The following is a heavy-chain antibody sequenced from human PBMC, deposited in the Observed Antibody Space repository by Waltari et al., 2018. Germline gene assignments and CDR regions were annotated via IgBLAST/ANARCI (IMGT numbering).Heavy chain of an antibody. J-gene: IGHJ3*02. CDR2: ISDSGGT. D-gene: IGHD7-27*01. V-gene: IGHV4-34*01. CDR1: GGSFSGYY. Sequence: KHSETLSLSCTVYGGSFSGYYWTWVRQTPEKGLEWIGEISDSGGTKYTPSLESRVTISLETSKNQFSLKLASVTAADTAMYYCARDSQLGAVFDIWGQGT. CDR3: ARDSQLGAVFDI.